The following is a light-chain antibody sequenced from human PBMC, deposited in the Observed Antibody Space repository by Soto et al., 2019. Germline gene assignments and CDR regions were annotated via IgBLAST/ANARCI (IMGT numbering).Light chain of an antibody. J-gene: IGKJ3*01. CDR3: QQYAFT. CDR1: QSVLYSSNNKNY. V-gene: IGKV4-1*01. Sequence: DIVMTQSPDSLAVSLGERATINCKSSQSVLYSSNNKNYLAWYQQKPGQPPKLLIYWASTRESGVPDRFSGSGSGTYFTLTVSILQAQDVAVYYCQQYAFTFGPGTKVDIK. CDR2: WAS.